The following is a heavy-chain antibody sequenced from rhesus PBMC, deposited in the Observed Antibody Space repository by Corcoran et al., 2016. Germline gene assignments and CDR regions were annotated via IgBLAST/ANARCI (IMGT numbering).Heavy chain of an antibody. J-gene: IGHJ2*01. Sequence: QVQLQESGPGLVKPSETLSLTCAVSGGSITSGYYYWSWIRQPPGKGLEWIGYITYSGSTSYNPSLQSRVTISRDTSKNQVSLKLGSVTAADTAVYYCAREIGSSYKNWYFDLWGPGTPITISS. CDR2: ITYSGST. V-gene: IGHV4-122*02. CDR1: GGSITSGYYY. D-gene: IGHD4-29*01. CDR3: AREIGSSYKNWYFDL.